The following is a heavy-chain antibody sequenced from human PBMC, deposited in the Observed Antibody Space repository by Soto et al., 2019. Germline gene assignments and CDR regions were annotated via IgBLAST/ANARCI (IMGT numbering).Heavy chain of an antibody. J-gene: IGHJ4*02. V-gene: IGHV2-5*02. CDR1: GISLSTSGMG. CDR2: IYWDDDK. D-gene: IGHD6-6*01. CDR3: AHRLRAARCDS. Sequence: QITLKASGPALVKPTQTLTLTCTFSGISLSTSGMGVGWIRQPPGKALEWLALIYWDDDKRYSPPLKSRLTITKDASKNQVDITLTNLDPVDTDTYYCAHRLRAARCDSSGQGALVTVSS.